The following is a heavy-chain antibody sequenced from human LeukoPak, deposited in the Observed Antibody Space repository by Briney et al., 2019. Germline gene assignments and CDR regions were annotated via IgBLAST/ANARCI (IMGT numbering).Heavy chain of an antibody. D-gene: IGHD2-2*01. J-gene: IGHJ4*02. V-gene: IGHV3-33*01. CDR2: IGYDGTNE. Sequence: GRSLRLSCAASGFTFSSYGMHWVRQAPGKGLEWVALIGYDGTNEHYADSVKGRFTISRDNSKNTLYLQMKSLRAEDTAVYYCARDFYCSRTSCYAPSFDYWGQGTLVTVSS. CDR1: GFTFSSYG. CDR3: ARDFYCSRTSCYAPSFDY.